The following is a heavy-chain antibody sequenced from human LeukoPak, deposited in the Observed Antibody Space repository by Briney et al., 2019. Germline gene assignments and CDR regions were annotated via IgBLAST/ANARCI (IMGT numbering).Heavy chain of an antibody. V-gene: IGHV4-39*01. J-gene: IGHJ5*02. Sequence: SETLSLTCTVSGGSISSSSYYWGWIRQPPGKGLEWIGSIYYSGSTYYNPSLKGRVTISVDTSKNQFSLKLSSVTAADTAVYYCARHSGVVTATNWFDPWGQGTLVTVSS. CDR1: GGSISSSSYY. CDR2: IYYSGST. CDR3: ARHSGVVTATNWFDP. D-gene: IGHD2-21*02.